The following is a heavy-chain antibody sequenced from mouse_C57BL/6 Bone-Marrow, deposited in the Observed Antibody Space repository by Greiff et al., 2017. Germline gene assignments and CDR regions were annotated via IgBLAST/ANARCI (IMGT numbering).Heavy chain of an antibody. D-gene: IGHD1-1*01. CDR3: ARSGYGSSYGFAY. Sequence: VQLQQPGAELVKPGASVKMSCKASGYTFTSYWITWVKQRPGQGLEWIGDIYPGSGSTNYNEKFKSKATLTVDTSSSTAYMQLSSLTSEDSAVYYCARSGYGSSYGFAYWGQGTLVTVSA. CDR1: GYTFTSYW. CDR2: IYPGSGST. J-gene: IGHJ3*01. V-gene: IGHV1-55*01.